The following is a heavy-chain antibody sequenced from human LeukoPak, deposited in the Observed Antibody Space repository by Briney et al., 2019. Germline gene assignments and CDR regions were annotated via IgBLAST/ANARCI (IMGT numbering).Heavy chain of an antibody. J-gene: IGHJ3*02. Sequence: GGSLRLSCAASGLTFSSYDMHWVRQAPGKGLEWVSSIGATGDTYYTDSVEGRFTISRENAKKSLYLHVSSLRVEDTAVYYCAKDAFDIWGQGTMVTVSS. CDR3: AKDAFDI. V-gene: IGHV3-13*01. CDR1: GLTFSSYD. CDR2: IGATGDT.